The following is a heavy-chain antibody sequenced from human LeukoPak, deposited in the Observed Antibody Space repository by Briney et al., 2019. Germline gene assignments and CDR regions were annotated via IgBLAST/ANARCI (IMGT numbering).Heavy chain of an antibody. Sequence: SETLSLTCTVSGGSISSGGYYWSWIRQHPGKGLEWIGYIYYSGSTYYNPSLKSRVTISVDTSKNQFSLKLSSVTAADTAVYYCARDLGSSSSFSWFDPWAREPWSPSPQ. D-gene: IGHD6-13*01. V-gene: IGHV4-31*03. CDR2: IYYSGST. J-gene: IGHJ5*02. CDR1: GGSISSGGYY. CDR3: ARDLGSSSSFSWFDP.